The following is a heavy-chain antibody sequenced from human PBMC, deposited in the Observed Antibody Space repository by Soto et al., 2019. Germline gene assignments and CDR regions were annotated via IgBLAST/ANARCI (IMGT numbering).Heavy chain of an antibody. J-gene: IGHJ4*02. CDR2: IYWDDDK. V-gene: IGHV2-5*02. D-gene: IGHD2-15*01. CDR1: GFSLDSTGMS. CDR3: ARPRGYDFDY. Sequence: SGPTLVNPTQTLALTCTFSGFSLDSTGMSVVWIRQPPGKALEWLALIYWDDDKRYSPSLRSRLIITKDTSKNEVVLTMTNMGPVDTATYYCARPRGYDFDYWGPGILVTVSS.